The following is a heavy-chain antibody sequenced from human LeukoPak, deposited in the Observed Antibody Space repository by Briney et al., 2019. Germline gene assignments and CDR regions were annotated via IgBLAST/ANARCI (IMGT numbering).Heavy chain of an antibody. D-gene: IGHD6-19*01. V-gene: IGHV7-4-1*02. CDR2: INTNTGNP. J-gene: IGHJ4*02. CDR3: ARLGGYSSDWYGYFDY. Sequence: GASVKVSCKASGYTFTGYYMHWVRQAPGQGLEWMGWINTNTGNPTYAQGFTGRFVFSLDTSVSTAYLQISSLKTEDTAVYYCARLGGYSSDWYGYFDYWGQGTLVTVSS. CDR1: GYTFTGYY.